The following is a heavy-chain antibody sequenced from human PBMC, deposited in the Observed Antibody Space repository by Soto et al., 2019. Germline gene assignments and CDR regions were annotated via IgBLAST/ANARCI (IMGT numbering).Heavy chain of an antibody. D-gene: IGHD6-13*01. V-gene: IGHV3-23*01. Sequence: HPGGSLRLSCVGSDFIFSNYGMSWVRQAPGKGLEWVAGISDSGTITNYADSVKGRFTISKDNSRRMVYLQMDSLRADDTAVYFCAKGGRTWYGSDSWGQGILVTVSS. CDR2: ISDSGTIT. J-gene: IGHJ4*02. CDR1: DFIFSNYG. CDR3: AKGGRTWYGSDS.